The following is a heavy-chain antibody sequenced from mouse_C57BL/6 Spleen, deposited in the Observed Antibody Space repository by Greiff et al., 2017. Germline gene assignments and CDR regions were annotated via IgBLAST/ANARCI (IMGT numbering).Heavy chain of an antibody. CDR2: IYPGSGST. D-gene: IGHD1-1*01. CDR3: ARGYGSSSYFDY. CDR1: GYTFTSYW. Sequence: QVHVKQPGAELVKPGASVKMSCKASGYTFTSYWITWVKQRPGQGLEWIGDIYPGSGSTNYNEKFKSKATLTVDTSSSTAYMQLGSLTSEDSAVYYCARGYGSSSYFDYWGQGTTLTVSS. V-gene: IGHV1-55*01. J-gene: IGHJ2*01.